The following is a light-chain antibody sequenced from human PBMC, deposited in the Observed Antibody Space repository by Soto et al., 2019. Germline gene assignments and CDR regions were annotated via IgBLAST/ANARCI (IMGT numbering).Light chain of an antibody. J-gene: IGLJ1*01. CDR2: DVS. V-gene: IGLV2-14*01. Sequence: QSLLTQPSSVSRSPGQSITISCTGTSSDVGGYNYVSWYQQHPGKAPKLMIYDVSNRPSGVSNRFSGSKSGNTASLTISGLQAEDEADYYCSSYTSSSTLIVFGTGTKVT. CDR1: SSDVGGYNY. CDR3: SSYTSSSTLIV.